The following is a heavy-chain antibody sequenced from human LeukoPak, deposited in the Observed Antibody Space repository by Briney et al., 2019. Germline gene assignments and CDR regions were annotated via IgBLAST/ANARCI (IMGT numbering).Heavy chain of an antibody. CDR3: ARVDYDSSGEEWFDP. J-gene: IGHJ5*02. Sequence: ASVKVSCKASGYTFTSYGISWMRQAPGQGLEWMGWISAYNGNTNYAQKLQGRVTMTTDTSTSTAYMELRSLRSDDTAVYYCARVDYDSSGEEWFDPWGQGTLVTVSS. D-gene: IGHD3-22*01. V-gene: IGHV1-18*01. CDR1: GYTFTSYG. CDR2: ISAYNGNT.